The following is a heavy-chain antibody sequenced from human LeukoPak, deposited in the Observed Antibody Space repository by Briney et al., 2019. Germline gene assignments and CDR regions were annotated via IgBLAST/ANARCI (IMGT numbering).Heavy chain of an antibody. CDR2: ISSSSSYI. V-gene: IGHV3-21*01. CDR1: GFTFSTYP. Sequence: AGGSLRLSCAASGFTFSTYPVIWVRQAPGKGLEWVSSISSSSSYIYYADSVKGRFTISRDNAKNSLYLQMNSLRAEDTAVYYCARVSSEYSYGHPYYFDYWGQGTLVTVSS. D-gene: IGHD5-18*01. CDR3: ARVSSEYSYGHPYYFDY. J-gene: IGHJ4*02.